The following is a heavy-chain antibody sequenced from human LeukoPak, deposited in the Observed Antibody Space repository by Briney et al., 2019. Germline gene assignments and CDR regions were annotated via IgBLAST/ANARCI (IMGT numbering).Heavy chain of an antibody. CDR1: GFTFSSYA. D-gene: IGHD6-19*01. Sequence: GGSLRLSCAVSGFTFSSYAMSWVRQAPGKGLEWVSAISGSGGSTYYADSVKGRFTISRDNSKNTLYLQMNSLRAEDTAVYYCAKDSYVHSSGWYGGDYWGQGTLVTVSS. CDR3: AKDSYVHSSGWYGGDY. CDR2: ISGSGGST. V-gene: IGHV3-23*01. J-gene: IGHJ4*02.